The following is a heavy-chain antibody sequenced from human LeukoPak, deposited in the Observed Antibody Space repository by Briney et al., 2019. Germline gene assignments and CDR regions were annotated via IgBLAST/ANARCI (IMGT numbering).Heavy chain of an antibody. CDR3: ARVDTAMVSEVDY. CDR1: GGPISSGDYY. Sequence: PSETLSLTCTVSGGPISSGDYYWSWIRQPPGKGLEWIGYIYYSGSTYYNPSLKSRVTISVDTSKNQFSLKLSSVTAADTAVYYCARVDTAMVSEVDYWGQGTTVTVSS. J-gene: IGHJ4*03. D-gene: IGHD5-18*01. CDR2: IYYSGST. V-gene: IGHV4-30-4*01.